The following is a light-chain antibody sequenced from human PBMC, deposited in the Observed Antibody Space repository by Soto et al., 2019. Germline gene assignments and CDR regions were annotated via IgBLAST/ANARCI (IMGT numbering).Light chain of an antibody. CDR3: CSSISSSTYV. CDR1: SSNSGYYY. J-gene: IGLJ1*01. CDR2: END. Sequence: QSVLTQPPSVSAAPGQKVTMSCSGGSSNSGYYYVSWHQQHPGTAPKLLIYENDKRPSGVPDRFSGSKSGNTASLTISGLQAEDEADYYCCSSISSSTYVFRTGTKVTVL. V-gene: IGLV1-51*02.